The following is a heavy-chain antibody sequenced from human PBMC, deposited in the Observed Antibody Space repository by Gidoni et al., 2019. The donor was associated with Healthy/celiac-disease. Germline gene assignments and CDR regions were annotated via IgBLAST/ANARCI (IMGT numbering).Heavy chain of an antibody. CDR3: ARVGRDGYKHLDY. V-gene: IGHV1-18*01. D-gene: IGHD5-12*01. CDR1: GYTFTSYG. Sequence: QVQLVQSGAELKKPGASVNVSINASGYTFTSYGISWVRQAPGQGLEWMGWISAYNGNTNYAQKIQGRVTMTTDTSTSTAYMEMRRLRSDDTAVYYCARVGRDGYKHLDYWGQGTLVTVSS. J-gene: IGHJ4*02. CDR2: ISAYNGNT.